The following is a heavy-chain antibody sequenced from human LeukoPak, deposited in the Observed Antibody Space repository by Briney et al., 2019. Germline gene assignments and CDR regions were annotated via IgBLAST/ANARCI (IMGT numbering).Heavy chain of an antibody. CDR3: ARDQAAAGTFYYFDY. CDR2: IYYSGST. J-gene: IGHJ4*02. V-gene: IGHV4-59*01. D-gene: IGHD6-13*01. CDR1: GGSISSYY. Sequence: SETLSLTCTVSGGSISSYYWSWIRQPPGKGLEWIGYIYYSGSTNYNPSLKSRVTISVDTSKNQFSLKLSSVTAADTAVYYCARDQAAAGTFYYFDYWGQGTLVTVSS.